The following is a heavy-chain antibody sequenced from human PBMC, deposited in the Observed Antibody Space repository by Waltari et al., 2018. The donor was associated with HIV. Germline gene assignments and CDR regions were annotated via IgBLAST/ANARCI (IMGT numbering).Heavy chain of an antibody. CDR3: SREAYGGNPAKNFDF. CDR2: VNHSGNI. Sequence: QVHLQQSGAGLLKPSATLSLTCTVSGGTFSGYYWRWSRQPPGQGLEWIGEVNHSGNINYNPSLKSRLIISVDTSERQFSLRLKSVTAAGTAVYYCSREAYGGNPAKNFDFWGQGTLVSVSS. CDR1: GGTFSGYY. V-gene: IGHV4-34*01. J-gene: IGHJ4*02. D-gene: IGHD2-15*01.